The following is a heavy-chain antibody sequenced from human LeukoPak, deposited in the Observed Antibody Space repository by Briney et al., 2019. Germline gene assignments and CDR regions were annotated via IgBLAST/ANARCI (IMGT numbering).Heavy chain of an antibody. CDR3: ARGYYGILTGYYTLFDY. D-gene: IGHD3-9*01. Sequence: PSETLSLTCTVSGYSISSGYYWGWIRQPPGKGLEWSWYIYYSGSTNYNPSLKSRVTISVDTSKNKSSLKLSSVTAADTAVYYCARGYYGILTGYYTLFDYWGQGTLVTVSS. CDR1: GYSISSGYY. J-gene: IGHJ4*02. V-gene: IGHV4-61*01. CDR2: IYYSGST.